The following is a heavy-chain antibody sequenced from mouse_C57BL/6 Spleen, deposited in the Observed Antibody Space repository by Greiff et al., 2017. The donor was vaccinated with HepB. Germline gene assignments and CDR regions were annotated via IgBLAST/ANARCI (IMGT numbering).Heavy chain of an antibody. Sequence: EVQLQQSGPELVKPGASVKISCKASGYTFTDYYMNWVKQSHGKSLEWIGDINPNNGGTSYNQKFKGKATLTVDKYSSTAYMELRSLTSEDSAVYYCARRYYGSSQYYFDYWGQGTTLTVSS. D-gene: IGHD1-1*01. CDR3: ARRYYGSSQYYFDY. J-gene: IGHJ2*01. CDR1: GYTFTDYY. CDR2: INPNNGGT. V-gene: IGHV1-26*01.